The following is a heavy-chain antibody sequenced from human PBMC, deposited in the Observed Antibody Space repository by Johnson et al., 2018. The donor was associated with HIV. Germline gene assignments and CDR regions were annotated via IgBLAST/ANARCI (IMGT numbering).Heavy chain of an antibody. Sequence: QVLLVESGGGVVQPGRSLRLSCAASGFTFSMYAMHWVRQAPGKGLEWVAVISYDGSNKYYVDSVKGRFTISRDNAKNSLYLQMNSLRAEDTAVYYCTTPGGTRGVFAFDIWGQGTMVTVSS. CDR2: ISYDGSNK. V-gene: IGHV3-30*07. CDR3: TTPGGTRGVFAFDI. J-gene: IGHJ3*02. D-gene: IGHD4-23*01. CDR1: GFTFSMYA.